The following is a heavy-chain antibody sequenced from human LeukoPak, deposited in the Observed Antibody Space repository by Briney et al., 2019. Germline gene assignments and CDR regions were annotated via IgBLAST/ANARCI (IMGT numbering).Heavy chain of an antibody. CDR2: ISYDGSNK. V-gene: IGHV3-30*04. D-gene: IGHD3-10*01. CDR1: GFTFSSYA. J-gene: IGHJ4*02. Sequence: GGSLRLSCAASGFTFSSYAMHWVCQAPGKGLEWVAVISYDGSNKYYADFVKGRFTISRDNSKNTLYLQMNSLRAEDTAVYYCASRGITMVRGVTGGDRSGRTELYYWGQGTLVTVSS. CDR3: ASRGITMVRGVTGGDRSGRTELYY.